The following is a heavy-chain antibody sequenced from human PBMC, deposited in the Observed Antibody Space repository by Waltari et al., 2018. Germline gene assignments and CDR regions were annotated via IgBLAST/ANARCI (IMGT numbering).Heavy chain of an antibody. V-gene: IGHV4-39*01. D-gene: IGHD2-21*01. J-gene: IGHJ4*02. CDR2: RYFTGTT. Sequence: QVRLRESGPGLVKPSETLSLTCAVSGASVASAAHYWGWIRQSPERGLEWIGTRYFTGTTHYNPSLRSRVTISADTSRDQFSLRVNSVTAADTAVYYYAGTDLHTKIAFDSWGQGTQVTVSA. CDR3: AGTDLHTKIAFDS. CDR1: GASVASAAHY.